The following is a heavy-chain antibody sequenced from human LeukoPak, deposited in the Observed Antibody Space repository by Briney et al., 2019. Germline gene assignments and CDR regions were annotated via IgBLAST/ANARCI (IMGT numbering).Heavy chain of an antibody. CDR1: GGSFSGYY. V-gene: IGHV4-34*01. CDR2: INHSGST. CDR3: ARGGAAYCSGGSCYPFKY. Sequence: SETLSLTCAVSGGSFSGYYWSWIRQPPGKGLEWIGEINHSGSTNYNPSLKSRVTIPVDTSKNQFSLKLSSVTAADTAVYYCARGGAAYCSGGSCYPFKYWGQGTLVTVSS. D-gene: IGHD2-15*01. J-gene: IGHJ4*02.